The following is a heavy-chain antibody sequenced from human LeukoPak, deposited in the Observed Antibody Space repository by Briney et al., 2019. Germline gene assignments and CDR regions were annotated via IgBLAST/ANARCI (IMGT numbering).Heavy chain of an antibody. CDR3: ARAREPYSSGWYDAFDI. CDR1: GGTFSSYA. J-gene: IGHJ3*02. Sequence: ASVKVSCKASGGTFSSYAISWVRQAPGQGLEWMGGIIPIFGTANYAQKFQGRVTITADESTSTAYMELSSLRSEDTAVYYCARAREPYSSGWYDAFDIWGQGTMVTVSS. CDR2: IIPIFGTA. D-gene: IGHD6-19*01. V-gene: IGHV1-69*01.